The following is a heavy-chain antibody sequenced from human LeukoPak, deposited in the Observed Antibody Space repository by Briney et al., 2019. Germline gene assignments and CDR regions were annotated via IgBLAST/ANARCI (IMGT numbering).Heavy chain of an antibody. V-gene: IGHV5-51*01. CDR3: ARLAFGAAAGNNLDY. Sequence: GESLKISCEGSGYSFTSYWIGWVRQMPGKGLEWMGIIYPGDSDTRYSPSFQGQVTISADKSISTAYLQWSSLKASDTAMYYCARLAFGAAAGNNLDYWGQGTLVTVSS. CDR1: GYSFTSYW. D-gene: IGHD6-13*01. J-gene: IGHJ4*02. CDR2: IYPGDSDT.